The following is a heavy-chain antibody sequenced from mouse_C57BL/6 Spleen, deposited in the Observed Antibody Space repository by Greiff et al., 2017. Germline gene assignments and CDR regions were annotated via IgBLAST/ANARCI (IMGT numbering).Heavy chain of an antibody. J-gene: IGHJ3*01. CDR2: IYPGDGDT. D-gene: IGHD1-1*01. CDR1: GYAFSSSW. CDR3: ARALYVTTVVAPFGY. Sequence: VQLQQSGPELVKPGASVKISCKASGYAFSSSWMNWVKQRPGKGLEWIGRIYPGDGDTNYNGKFKGKATLTADKSSSPAYMQLRSLTSEDSAVXFCARALYVTTVVAPFGYWGQGTLVTVS. V-gene: IGHV1-82*01.